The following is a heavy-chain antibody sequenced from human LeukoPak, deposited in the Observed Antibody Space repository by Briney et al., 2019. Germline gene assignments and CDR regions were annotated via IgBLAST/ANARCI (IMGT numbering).Heavy chain of an antibody. J-gene: IGHJ4*02. CDR3: ATYFEELPFDY. CDR2: IYSGGST. D-gene: IGHD1-26*01. CDR1: GFTVSSNY. V-gene: IGHV3-53*01. Sequence: GGSLRLSCAASGFTVSSNYMSWVRQAPGKGLEWVSVIYSGGSTYYADSVKGRFTISRDNSKNTLYLQMNSLRAEDTAVYYCATYFEELPFDYWGQGTLVTVSS.